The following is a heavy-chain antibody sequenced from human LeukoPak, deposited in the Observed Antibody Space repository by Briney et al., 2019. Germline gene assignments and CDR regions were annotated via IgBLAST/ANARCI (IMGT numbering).Heavy chain of an antibody. J-gene: IGHJ4*02. CDR2: IQYDGSRI. V-gene: IGHV3-33*01. Sequence: GGSLRLSCEASEFSFADFGMHWVRQAPGKGLEWVAVIQYDGSRIYYSDAVKGRFTISRDNSKNTLYLEMHSLRVDDTAPYYCARQRLGCSGGSCYSFDFWGQGTLVTVSA. CDR1: EFSFADFG. CDR3: ARQRLGCSGGSCYSFDF. D-gene: IGHD2-15*01.